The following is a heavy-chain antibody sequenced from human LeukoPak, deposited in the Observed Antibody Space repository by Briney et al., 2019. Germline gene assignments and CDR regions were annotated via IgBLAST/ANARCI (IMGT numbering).Heavy chain of an antibody. J-gene: IGHJ4*02. CDR3: AKVMLGTVALDC. V-gene: IGHV3-23*01. D-gene: IGHD4-23*01. CDR1: GFTFSSYA. Sequence: GGSLRLSCAASGFTFSSYAMSWVRQVPGKGLEWVSVISGSGDNTYYADSVKGRFTISRDNSKNMLYLQMNSLRAEDTAVYYCAKVMLGTVALDCWGQGTLVTVSS. CDR2: ISGSGDNT.